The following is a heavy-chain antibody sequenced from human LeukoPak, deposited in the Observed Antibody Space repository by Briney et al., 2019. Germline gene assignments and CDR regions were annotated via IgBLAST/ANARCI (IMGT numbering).Heavy chain of an antibody. V-gene: IGHV6-1*01. D-gene: IGHD6-19*01. J-gene: IGHJ4*02. CDR1: GDSVSSINGA. CDR3: ARDVGTSGWHTFDN. Sequence: SQTLSLTCTISGDSVSSINGAWSWIRQSPSRGLQWLGRTYYRSKWYNDYAVSVQGRVTINPDTSRNQFSLQLKSVTPDDTAVYYCARDVGTSGWHTFDNWGQGTLVTVSS. CDR2: TYYRSKWYN.